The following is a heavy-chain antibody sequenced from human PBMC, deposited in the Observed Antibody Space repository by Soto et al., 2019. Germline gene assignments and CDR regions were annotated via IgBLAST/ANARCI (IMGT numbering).Heavy chain of an antibody. D-gene: IGHD2-8*02. J-gene: IGHJ6*02. CDR2: INPNSGGT. CDR1: GYTFTGYY. V-gene: IGHV1-2*04. Sequence: ASVKVSCKASGYTFTGYYMHWVRQAPGQGLEWMGWINPNSGGTNYAQKFQGWVTMTRDTSISTAYMELSRLRSDDTAVYYCARGSTGDYYYYGMDVWGQGTTVTVSS. CDR3: ARGSTGDYYYYGMDV.